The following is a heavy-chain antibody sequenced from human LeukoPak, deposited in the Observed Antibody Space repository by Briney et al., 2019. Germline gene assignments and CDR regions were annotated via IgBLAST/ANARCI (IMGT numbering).Heavy chain of an antibody. CDR1: GFTFNTYW. CDR3: ARDTYDSSGYHFYYMDV. J-gene: IGHJ6*03. D-gene: IGHD3-22*01. V-gene: IGHV3-7*01. CDR2: IKEDGSEK. Sequence: PGGSLRLSCAVSGFTFNTYWMSWVRQAPGKGLEWVANIKEDGSEKHYGDSVRGRFTISRDNAKNSLYLRMNCLRAEDTALYFCARDTYDSSGYHFYYMDVWGKGTTVTVSS.